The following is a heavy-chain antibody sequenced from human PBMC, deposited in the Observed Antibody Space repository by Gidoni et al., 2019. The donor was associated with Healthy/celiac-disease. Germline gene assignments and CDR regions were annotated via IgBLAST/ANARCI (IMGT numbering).Heavy chain of an antibody. V-gene: IGHV1-69*01. D-gene: IGHD6-13*01. J-gene: IGHJ6*02. CDR3: ASVKYKVAAAILPYYYYGMDV. Sequence: QVQLVQSGAEVKKPGYSVKVSCKASGGTFSSYAISWVRQAPGQGLEWMGGIIPIFGTANYAQKFQGRVTITADESTSTAYMELSSLRSEDTAVYYCASVKYKVAAAILPYYYYGMDVWGQGTTVTVSS. CDR2: IIPIFGTA. CDR1: GGTFSSYA.